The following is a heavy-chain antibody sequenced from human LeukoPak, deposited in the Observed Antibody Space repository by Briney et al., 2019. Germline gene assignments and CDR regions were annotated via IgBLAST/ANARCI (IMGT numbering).Heavy chain of an antibody. CDR1: GFTFSSYS. CDR2: ISSSSSYI. J-gene: IGHJ4*02. D-gene: IGHD3-22*01. Sequence: GGSLRLSYAATGFTFSSYSMTWVRQAPGRGLEWVSSISSSSSYIYYADSVKGRFTISRDNAKNSLYLQMNSLRAEDTAVYYCASSYDSDFDYWGQGTLVTVSS. V-gene: IGHV3-21*01. CDR3: ASSYDSDFDY.